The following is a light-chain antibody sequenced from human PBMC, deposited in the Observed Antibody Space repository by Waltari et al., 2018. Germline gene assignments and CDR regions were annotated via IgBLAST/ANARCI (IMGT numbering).Light chain of an antibody. CDR3: SSQSSNNVVL. CDR1: SSDVGSYNS. V-gene: IGLV2-14*03. CDR2: DVS. J-gene: IGLJ3*02. Sequence: QSALTQPAPVSGSPGQSITIPCTGISSDVGSYNSVSWYQAHPGQGPKVIIYDVSDRPSGVSARFSGSKSGNTASLTISGLQAEDEADYYCSSQSSNNVVLFGGGTKVTVL.